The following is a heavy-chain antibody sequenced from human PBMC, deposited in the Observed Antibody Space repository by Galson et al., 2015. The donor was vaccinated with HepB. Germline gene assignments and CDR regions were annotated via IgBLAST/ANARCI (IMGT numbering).Heavy chain of an antibody. CDR2: IWYDGSNK. CDR3: ARDRGFHSDSPAY. CDR1: GFTFSSYG. D-gene: IGHD1-26*01. Sequence: SLRLSCAASGFTFSSYGVHWVRQAPGKGLEWMGVIWYDGSNKYYADSVKGRFTISRDNSKNTLFLQMNSLRVEDTGIYYCARDRGFHSDSPAYWGQGTMVIVS. J-gene: IGHJ4*02. V-gene: IGHV3-33*01.